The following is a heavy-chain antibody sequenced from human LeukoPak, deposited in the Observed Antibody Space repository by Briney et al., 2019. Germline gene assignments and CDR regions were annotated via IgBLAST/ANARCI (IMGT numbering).Heavy chain of an antibody. CDR1: GGSFSGYY. Sequence: SETLSLTCAVYGGSFSGYYWSWIRQPPGKGLEWIGEINHSGSTNSNPSLKSRVTISVDTSKNQFSLKLSSVTAADTAVYYCARGRPYYYDSSGYYYYWGQGTLVTVSS. V-gene: IGHV4-34*01. CDR2: INHSGST. J-gene: IGHJ4*02. CDR3: ARGRPYYYDSSGYYYY. D-gene: IGHD3-22*01.